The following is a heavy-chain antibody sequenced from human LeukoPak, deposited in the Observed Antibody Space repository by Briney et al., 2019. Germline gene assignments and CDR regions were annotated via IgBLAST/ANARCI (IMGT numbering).Heavy chain of an antibody. D-gene: IGHD3-10*01. CDR3: AKGRRGLDS. CDR1: GFTFNNLG. J-gene: IGHJ4*02. Sequence: GGSLRLSCAASGFTFNNLGMTWVRQSPGKGLDWVSAITGSGLHTYYADSVKGRFTIFRDNSKSTLFLQMNDLRAEDTAIYYCAKGRRGLDSWGQGTLVTVSS. CDR2: ITGSGLHT. V-gene: IGHV3-23*01.